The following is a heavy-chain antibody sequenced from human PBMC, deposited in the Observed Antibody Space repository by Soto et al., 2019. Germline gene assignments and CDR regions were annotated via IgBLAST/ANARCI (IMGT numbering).Heavy chain of an antibody. CDR1: GGSISSYY. CDR3: ASSLRFLEYVFDH. J-gene: IGHJ5*02. V-gene: IGHV4-59*01. D-gene: IGHD3-3*01. CDR2: IYYSGTV. Sequence: SETLSLTCTVSGGSISSYYWNWIRQPPGKGLEWIGYIYYSGTVNYNPSLNSRVTIAVDPSKKQFSLKLSSVTAADTAVYYCASSLRFLEYVFDHWGQRSLDTGSS.